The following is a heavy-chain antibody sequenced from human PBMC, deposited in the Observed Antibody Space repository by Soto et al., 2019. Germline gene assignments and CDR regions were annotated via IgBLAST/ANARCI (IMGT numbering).Heavy chain of an antibody. J-gene: IGHJ6*02. CDR1: GFTFSSYG. CDR3: AKSRVTAARPGTGYYYGMDV. CDR2: ISYDGSNK. D-gene: IGHD6-6*01. Sequence: GGSLRLSCAASGFTFSSYGMHWVRQAPGKGLEWVAVISYDGSNKYYADSVKGRFTISRDNSKNTLYLQMNSLRAEDTAVYYCAKSRVTAARPGTGYYYGMDVWGQGTTVTVSS. V-gene: IGHV3-30*18.